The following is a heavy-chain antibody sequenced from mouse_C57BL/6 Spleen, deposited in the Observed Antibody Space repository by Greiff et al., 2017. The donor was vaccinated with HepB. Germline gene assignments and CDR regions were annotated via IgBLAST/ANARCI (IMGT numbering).Heavy chain of an antibody. CDR2: IYPGEGDT. CDR3: ARPHYYGSSSLAMDY. J-gene: IGHJ4*01. V-gene: IGHV1-82*01. CDR1: GYAFSSSW. Sequence: VQLQESGPELVKPGASVKISCKASGYAFSSSWMNWVKQRPGKGLEWIGRIYPGEGDTNYNGKFKGKATLTADKSSSTAYMQLSSLTSEDSAVYFWARPHYYGSSSLAMDYWGQGTSVTVSS. D-gene: IGHD1-1*01.